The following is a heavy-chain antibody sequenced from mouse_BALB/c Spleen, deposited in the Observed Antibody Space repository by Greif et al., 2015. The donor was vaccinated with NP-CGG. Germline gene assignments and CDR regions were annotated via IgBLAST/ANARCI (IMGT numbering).Heavy chain of an antibody. CDR1: GYTFTEYT. CDR2: INPNTGVT. Sequence: VQLQQSVPDLVRPGASVKISCKTSGYTFTEYTMPWVKQSHGKSLEWIGGINPNTGVTSYNQQFTVKATLTVDKSSSIGYMELRSLTSEYSAVDYCAGYYFFDDWGQGTTLTVAA. CDR3: AGYYFFDD. V-gene: IGHV1-18*01. J-gene: IGHJ2*01.